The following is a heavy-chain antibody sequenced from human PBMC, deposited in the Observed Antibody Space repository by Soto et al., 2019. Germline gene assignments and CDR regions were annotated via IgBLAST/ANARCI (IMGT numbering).Heavy chain of an antibody. CDR1: GFTFSSYW. CDR2: IKQDGSEK. V-gene: IGHV3-7*01. Sequence: GGSLRLSCAASGFTFSSYWMSWVRQAPGKGLEWVANIKQDGSEKYYVDSVKGRFTISRDNAKNSLYLQMNSLRAEDTAVYYCARDMRFLEWFEDYYYYGMDVWGQGKTVTVS. D-gene: IGHD3-3*01. J-gene: IGHJ6*02. CDR3: ARDMRFLEWFEDYYYYGMDV.